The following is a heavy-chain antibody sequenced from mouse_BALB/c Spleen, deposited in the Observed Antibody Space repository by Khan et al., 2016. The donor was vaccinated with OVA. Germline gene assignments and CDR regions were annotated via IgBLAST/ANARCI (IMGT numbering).Heavy chain of an antibody. J-gene: IGHJ4*01. Sequence: VQLQQSGAELVKPGDSLKLSCTASGFNIKDTYLHWVKQRPEEGLEWIGKIDPANGNTKYDPQFQGKATITADTSSNTAFLQLSSLTSADSAVYYCARTYDGTMAYWGQGTSVTVSS. CDR2: IDPANGNT. CDR1: GFNIKDTY. V-gene: IGHV14-3*02. CDR3: ARTYDGTMAY. D-gene: IGHD2-14*01.